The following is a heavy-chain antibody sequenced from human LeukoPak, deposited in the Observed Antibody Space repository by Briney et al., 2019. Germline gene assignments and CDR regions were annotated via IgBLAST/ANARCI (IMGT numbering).Heavy chain of an antibody. V-gene: IGHV4-38-2*02. J-gene: IGHJ3*02. Sequence: SETLSLTCTVSGYSISSGYYWGWIRQPPGKGLEWIGSIYHSGSTYYNPSLKSRVTISVDTSKNQFSLKLSSVTAADTAVYYCASKNDFWSGYFLSDAFDIWGQGTMVTVSS. CDR1: GYSISSGYY. CDR3: ASKNDFWSGYFLSDAFDI. CDR2: IYHSGST. D-gene: IGHD3-3*01.